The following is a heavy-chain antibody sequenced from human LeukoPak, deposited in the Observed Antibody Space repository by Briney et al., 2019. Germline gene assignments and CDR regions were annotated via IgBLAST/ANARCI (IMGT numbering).Heavy chain of an antibody. D-gene: IGHD3-10*01. CDR3: ARDRITMVRGALRYYGMDV. V-gene: IGHV4-59*01. CDR1: GGSINNYY. J-gene: IGHJ6*02. Sequence: SETLSLTRTVSGGSINNYYWSWIRQPPGKGLEWIGYIYYSGSTIYNPSLKSRVTISVDTSKNQFSLKLNSVTAADTAVYYCARDRITMVRGALRYYGMDVWGQGTTVTVSS. CDR2: IYYSGST.